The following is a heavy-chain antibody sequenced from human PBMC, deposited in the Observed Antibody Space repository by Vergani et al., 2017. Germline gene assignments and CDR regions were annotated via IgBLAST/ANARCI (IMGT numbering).Heavy chain of an antibody. Sequence: QVQLVQSGAEVKKPGSSVKVSCKASGGTFSSYAISWVRQAPGQGLEWMGGIIPIFGTANYAQKFQGRVTITADESTSTAYMELSSLRSGDTAVYYCARGRRTLVRWYYDYMDVWGKGTTVTVSS. CDR2: IIPIFGTA. V-gene: IGHV1-69*01. D-gene: IGHD6-6*01. J-gene: IGHJ6*03. CDR1: GGTFSSYA. CDR3: ARGRRTLVRWYYDYMDV.